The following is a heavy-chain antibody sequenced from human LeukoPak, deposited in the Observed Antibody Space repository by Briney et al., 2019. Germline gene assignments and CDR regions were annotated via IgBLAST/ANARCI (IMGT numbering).Heavy chain of an antibody. D-gene: IGHD6-13*01. CDR1: GGAITSNIYF. CDR2: IYHGGRA. CDR3: ARDGYSSSWYPIDY. J-gene: IGHJ4*02. V-gene: IGHV4-39*07. Sequence: SETLSLTCSVSGGAITSNIYFWGWIRQSPGQGLAWIGSIYHGGRAYYDPSFEGRVTISVDTSKNQFSLKLSSVTAADTAVYYCARDGYSSSWYPIDYWGQGTLVTVSS.